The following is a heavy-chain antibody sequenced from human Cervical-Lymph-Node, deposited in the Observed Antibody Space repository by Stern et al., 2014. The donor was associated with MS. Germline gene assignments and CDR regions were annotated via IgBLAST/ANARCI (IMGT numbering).Heavy chain of an antibody. Sequence: EVQLGESGPEVKKPGESLKISCQASGYTFTSYWIGWGRQMPGKGLEWSAIIFPGGSDIRYTPSFQGQVTIAADKSSSPAYLQWNTLKASDTAIYYCARQRYFDYWGQGTLVTVSS. CDR3: ARQRYFDY. CDR2: IFPGGSDI. CDR1: GYTFTSYW. V-gene: IGHV5-51*01. J-gene: IGHJ4*02.